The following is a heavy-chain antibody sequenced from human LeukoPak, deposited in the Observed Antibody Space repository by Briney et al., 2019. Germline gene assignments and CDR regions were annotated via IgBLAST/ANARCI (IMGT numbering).Heavy chain of an antibody. CDR1: GGSFSGYY. CDR2: INHSGST. CDR3: ARVGLGVGSGREASGFDP. J-gene: IGHJ5*02. V-gene: IGHV4-34*01. Sequence: SETLSLTCAVYGGSFSGYYWSWIRQPPGKGLEWIGEINHSGSTNYNPSLKSRVTISVDTSKNQFSLKLSSVTAADTAVYYCARVGLGVGSGREASGFDPWGQGTVVIVSS. D-gene: IGHD3-10*01.